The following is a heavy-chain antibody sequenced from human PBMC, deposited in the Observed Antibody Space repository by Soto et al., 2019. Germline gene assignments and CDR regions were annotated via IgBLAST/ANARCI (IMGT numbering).Heavy chain of an antibody. Sequence: ASVKVSCKASGYTFTSYAMLWVRQAPGQRLEWMGWINAGNGNTKYSQKFQGRVTITRDTSASTAYMELSSLRSDDTAVYYCARDYDILTGRNWFDPWGQGTLVTVSS. CDR2: INAGNGNT. CDR1: GYTFTSYA. V-gene: IGHV1-3*01. J-gene: IGHJ5*02. CDR3: ARDYDILTGRNWFDP. D-gene: IGHD3-9*01.